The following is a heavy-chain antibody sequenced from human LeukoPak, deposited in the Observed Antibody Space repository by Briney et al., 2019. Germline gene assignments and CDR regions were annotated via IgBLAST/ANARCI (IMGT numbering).Heavy chain of an antibody. D-gene: IGHD3-10*01. V-gene: IGHV4-4*07. CDR3: ARGKLLWFGELTNYYYYYMDV. CDR2: VSSSGST. CDR1: GDSITYFY. J-gene: IGHJ6*03. Sequence: SETLSLTCSVSGDSITYFYWSWIRQAAGKGLEWIGRVSSSGSTDYNASLKSRVTMSVDTSKNQLSLKLSSVTAADTAVYYCARGKLLWFGELTNYYYYYMDVWGKGTTVTVSS.